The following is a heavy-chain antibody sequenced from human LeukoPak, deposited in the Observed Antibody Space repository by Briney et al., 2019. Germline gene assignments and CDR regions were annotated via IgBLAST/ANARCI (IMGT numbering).Heavy chain of an antibody. V-gene: IGHV3-23*01. J-gene: IGHJ4*02. CDR2: VSPTGGSS. Sequence: GGSLRPSCTASGFTFSSYAMSWVRQAPGKGLEWVSGVSPTGGSSYYADSVKGRFTISRDNFKNTLSLQMNSLRADDTAVYYCAKDQEEYSSGWLDYWGQGTLVTVSS. CDR3: AKDQEEYSSGWLDY. CDR1: GFTFSSYA. D-gene: IGHD6-19*01.